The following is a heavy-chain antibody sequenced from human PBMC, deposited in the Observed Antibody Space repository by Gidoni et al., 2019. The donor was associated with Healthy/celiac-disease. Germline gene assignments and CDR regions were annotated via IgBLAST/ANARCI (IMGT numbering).Heavy chain of an antibody. V-gene: IGHV5-10-1*03. CDR2: IYPSDSYT. D-gene: IGHD2-15*01. Sequence: EVQLVQSGAEVKKPGESLRISCKGSGYSFTSYWISWVRQMPVNGLEWMGRIYPSDSYTNYSPSFQGHVTISADKSISTAYLQWSSLKASDTAMYYCARHPLSLVVVAAGYDAFDIWGQGTMVTVSS. CDR1: GYSFTSYW. CDR3: ARHPLSLVVVAAGYDAFDI. J-gene: IGHJ3*02.